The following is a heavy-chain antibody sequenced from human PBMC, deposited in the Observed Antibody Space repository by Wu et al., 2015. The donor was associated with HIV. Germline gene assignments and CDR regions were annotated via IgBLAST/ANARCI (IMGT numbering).Heavy chain of an antibody. CDR3: ARDREMATIPVDYYYYGMDV. D-gene: IGHD5-24*01. J-gene: IGHJ6*02. CDR2: IIPMFDTA. V-gene: IGHV1-69*12. CDR1: GDAFSPYP. Sequence: QVQLVQSGAEVKKPGSSVKVSCKASGDAFSPYPINWVRQAPGQGLEWMGGIIPMFDTATYAQKFQGRVTISADESTSTAYMELRSLRSEDTAVYYCARDREMATIPVDYYYYGMDVWGQGTTVTVSS.